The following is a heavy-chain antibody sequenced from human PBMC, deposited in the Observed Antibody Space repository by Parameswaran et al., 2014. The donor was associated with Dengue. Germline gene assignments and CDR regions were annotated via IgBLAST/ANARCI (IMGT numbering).Heavy chain of an antibody. V-gene: IGHV4-34*01. D-gene: IGHD3-3*01. J-gene: IGHJ5*02. Sequence: VRQAPGKGLEWIGEINHSGSTNYNPSLKSRVTISVDTSKNQFSLKLSSVTAADTAVYYCARGRPTFWQSLYIWFDPWGQGTPGHRLL. CDR3: ARGRPTFWQSLYIWFDP. CDR2: INHSGST.